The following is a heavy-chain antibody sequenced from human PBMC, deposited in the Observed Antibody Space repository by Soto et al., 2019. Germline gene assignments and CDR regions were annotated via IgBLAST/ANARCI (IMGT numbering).Heavy chain of an antibody. CDR2: ISGSGGTS. Sequence: EVQLLESGGGLVQPGGSLRLSCAASGFTFSNYAMSWVRQAPGKGLKWVSGISGSGGTSYNADSVKGRFTISRDNSKNTLYLQMNTLRAEDTAIYYCARIPYCGGDCFAFYFDYCGQGNLVTVSS. CDR3: ARIPYCGGDCFAFYFDY. J-gene: IGHJ4*02. V-gene: IGHV3-23*01. CDR1: GFTFSNYA. D-gene: IGHD2-21*02.